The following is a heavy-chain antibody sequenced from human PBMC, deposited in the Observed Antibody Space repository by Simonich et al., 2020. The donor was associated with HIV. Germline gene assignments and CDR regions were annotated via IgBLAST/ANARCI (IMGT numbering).Heavy chain of an antibody. CDR3: AKGNNWNYVDYYYGMDV. D-gene: IGHD1-7*01. Sequence: EVQLVESGGGLVQPGRSLRLSCAASGFTFADYAMHWVRQAPGKGLEWVSGISWNGGGIGYADSVNGRFTISRDNAKNSRYMQMNSLRAEDTALYYCAKGNNWNYVDYYYGMDVWGQGTTVTVSS. CDR2: ISWNGGGI. CDR1: GFTFADYA. V-gene: IGHV3-9*01. J-gene: IGHJ6*02.